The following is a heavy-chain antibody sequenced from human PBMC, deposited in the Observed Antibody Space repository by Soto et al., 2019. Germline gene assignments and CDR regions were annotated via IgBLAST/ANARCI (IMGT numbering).Heavy chain of an antibody. J-gene: IGHJ4*02. V-gene: IGHV4-30-2*01. CDR1: GGYS. D-gene: IGHD2-2*01. CDR2: ISHSGST. Sequence: GGYSWCLLRQPTGKGLEWIGYISHSGSTYYNPSLKSRVTISVDTSKNQFSLKLSSVTSADTAVCDCGGVPDYWGQGILVSVSS. CDR3: GGVPDY.